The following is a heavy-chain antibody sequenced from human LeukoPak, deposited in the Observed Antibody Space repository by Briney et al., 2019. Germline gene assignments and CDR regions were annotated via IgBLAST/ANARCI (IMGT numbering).Heavy chain of an antibody. CDR2: IYYSGST. J-gene: IGHJ4*02. Sequence: SETLSLTCTVSGGSISSSSYYWGWIRQPPGKGLEWIGSIYYSGSTYYNPSLKSRVTISVDTSKNQFSLKLSSVTAADTAVYYCARVTGAAQNWGQGTLVTVSS. CDR1: GGSISSSSYY. D-gene: IGHD1-14*01. CDR3: ARVTGAAQN. V-gene: IGHV4-39*07.